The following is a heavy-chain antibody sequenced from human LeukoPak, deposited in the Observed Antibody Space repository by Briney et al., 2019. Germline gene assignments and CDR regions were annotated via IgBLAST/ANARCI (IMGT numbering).Heavy chain of an antibody. CDR3: ASKDIVVVAASLHYRFDP. J-gene: IGHJ5*02. Sequence: GGSLRLSCAASGFTVSNNYMIWVRQAPGKGLEWVSVIYGDDSTFYADSVKGRFTISRDNSKNTLYLQMNSLRAEDTAVYYCASKDIVVVAASLHYRFDPWGQGTLVTVSS. D-gene: IGHD2-21*02. V-gene: IGHV3-66*01. CDR2: IYGDDST. CDR1: GFTVSNNY.